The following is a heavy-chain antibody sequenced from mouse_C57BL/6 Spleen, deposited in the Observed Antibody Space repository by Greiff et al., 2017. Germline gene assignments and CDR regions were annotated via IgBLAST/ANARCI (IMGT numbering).Heavy chain of an antibody. CDR3: ARYDDYGSSYGYYYAMDY. V-gene: IGHV1-81*01. CDR1: GYTFTSYG. J-gene: IGHJ4*01. D-gene: IGHD1-1*01. Sequence: VQLVESGAELARPGASVKLSCKASGYTFTSYGISWVKQRTGQGLEWIGEIYPRSGNTYYNEKFKGKATLTADTSSSTAYMELRSLTSEDSAVYFCARYDDYGSSYGYYYAMDYWGQGTSVTVSS. CDR2: IYPRSGNT.